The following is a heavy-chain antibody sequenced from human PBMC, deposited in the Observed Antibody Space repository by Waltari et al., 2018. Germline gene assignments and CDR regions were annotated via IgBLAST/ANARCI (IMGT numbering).Heavy chain of an antibody. V-gene: IGHV3-7*04. CDR3: AGGGGLDY. D-gene: IGHD2-15*01. CDR1: RFTFPIYW. J-gene: IGHJ4*02. Sequence: EVLLVESGGGLVQPGGSLRLSCAASRFTFPIYWLTGVRQAPGKGVEWVATLKQDGSEKYYVDSVKGRFTISRDNAKNSLYLQMNSLRAEDTAVYYCAGGGGLDYWGQGTLVTVSS. CDR2: LKQDGSEK.